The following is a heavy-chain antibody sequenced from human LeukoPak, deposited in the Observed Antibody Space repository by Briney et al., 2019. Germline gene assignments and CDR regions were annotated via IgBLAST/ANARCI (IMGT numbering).Heavy chain of an antibody. CDR2: IIEGGDVK. D-gene: IGHD6-19*01. V-gene: IGHV3-7*01. CDR3: ARVGKNGWDFDH. J-gene: IGHJ4*02. CDR1: GLTFSAYW. Sequence: PGGSLRLSCAASGLTFSAYWMTWVRQAPGKGLAWVANIIEGGDVKYYVDSVKGRFTISRDNTKLQMTSLRADDTAVYYCARVGKNGWDFDHWGQGTLVTVSS.